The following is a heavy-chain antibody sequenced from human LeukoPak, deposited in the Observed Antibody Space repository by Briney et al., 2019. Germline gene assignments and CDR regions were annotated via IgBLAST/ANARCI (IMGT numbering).Heavy chain of an antibody. CDR3: TKKAYYGSGSAFDY. CDR2: ITSNGAQV. CDR1: GLTFTKYY. Sequence: GGSLRLSCSASGLTFTKYYMNWVRQAPGKGLEWVSSITSNGAQVYYADSVKGRFTISRDNSKNTLYLQMNSLRAEDTAVYYCTKKAYYGSGSAFDYWGQGTLVTVSS. V-gene: IGHV3-21*04. J-gene: IGHJ4*02. D-gene: IGHD3-10*01.